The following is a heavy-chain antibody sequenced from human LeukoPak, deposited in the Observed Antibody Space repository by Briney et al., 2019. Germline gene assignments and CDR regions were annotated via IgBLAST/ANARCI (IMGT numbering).Heavy chain of an antibody. CDR3: ASQLGGTTFH. D-gene: IGHD1-1*01. J-gene: IGHJ4*02. CDR2: VHYSGIT. CDR1: GGSISSGSYY. V-gene: IGHV4-61*01. Sequence: PSETLSLTCTVSGGSISSGSYYWSWIRQPPGQGLEWIGYVHYSGITDYNPSLQSRVTISVDTSKSQFSLKLSSVTAADTAVYYCASQLGGTTFHWGQGTLVTVSS.